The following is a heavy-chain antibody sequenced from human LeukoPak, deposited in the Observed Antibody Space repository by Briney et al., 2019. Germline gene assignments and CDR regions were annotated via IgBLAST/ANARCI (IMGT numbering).Heavy chain of an antibody. V-gene: IGHV1-2*02. D-gene: IGHD1-26*01. CDR3: AKIVAISGRPREGFDY. Sequence: ASVKVSCKASGYTFTGYYMHWVRQAPGQGLEWMGWINPNSGGTNYAQKFQGRVTMTRDTSISTAYMELSRLRSDDTAVYYCAKIVAISGRPREGFDYWGQGTLVTVSS. CDR2: INPNSGGT. J-gene: IGHJ4*02. CDR1: GYTFTGYY.